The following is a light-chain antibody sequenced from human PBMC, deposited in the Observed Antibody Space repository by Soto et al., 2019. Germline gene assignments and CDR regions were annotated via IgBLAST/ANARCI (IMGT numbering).Light chain of an antibody. V-gene: IGKV1-5*01. Sequence: DIKMTQSPSTLXASIGDRVTITCRASQNINNWIAWYQQKPGKAPKFLIYDASTLESGVPSRFSGSGFGTEFSLTISSLQPDDFGSYYCQHMRTFGQGTKVDIK. CDR1: QNINNW. CDR2: DAS. CDR3: QHMRT. J-gene: IGKJ1*01.